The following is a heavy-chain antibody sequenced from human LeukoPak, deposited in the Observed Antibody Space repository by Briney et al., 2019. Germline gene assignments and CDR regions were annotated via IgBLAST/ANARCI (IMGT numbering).Heavy chain of an antibody. CDR1: GFTLSDYW. V-gene: IGHV3-74*01. CDR2: ISTDGSST. J-gene: IGHJ4*02. Sequence: PGGSLRLSCAASGFTLSDYWMHWVRQAPGKGLVWVSRISTDGSSTTNADSVKGRFTVSRDNAKNSLYLQMNSLRAEDTAVYCCARGCGGNCYLNDYWGQGTLVTVSS. CDR3: ARGCGGNCYLNDY. D-gene: IGHD2-15*01.